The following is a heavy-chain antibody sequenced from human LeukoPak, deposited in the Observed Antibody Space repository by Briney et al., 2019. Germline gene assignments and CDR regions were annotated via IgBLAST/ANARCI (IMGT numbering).Heavy chain of an antibody. V-gene: IGHV3-15*01. CDR2: VRSETDGWTT. D-gene: IGHD2-2*01. Sequence: PGWSLRLSCAASRFTFSNAWMSWVRQAPWKGLEWVSRVRSETDGWTTDYAAPVQGRFTISRDDSKNTLYLQMNSLETDDTAVYYCTTLSYAAAPTWGQGTLVTVSS. CDR1: RFTFSNAW. J-gene: IGHJ5*02. CDR3: TTLSYAAAPT.